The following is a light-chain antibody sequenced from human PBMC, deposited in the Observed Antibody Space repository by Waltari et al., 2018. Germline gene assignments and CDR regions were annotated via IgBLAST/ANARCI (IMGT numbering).Light chain of an antibody. CDR3: QNRRNWPLLT. Sequence: VLTQSPATLSFSPGDRATLPCRATQYICDYLAWYQQKPGQAPRLLMSEASNRATGVPDRFSASGSGTDFTLTVSSLEPEDFAVYYCQNRRNWPLLTFGGGTKVEIK. CDR1: QYICDY. V-gene: IGKV3-11*01. J-gene: IGKJ4*01. CDR2: EAS.